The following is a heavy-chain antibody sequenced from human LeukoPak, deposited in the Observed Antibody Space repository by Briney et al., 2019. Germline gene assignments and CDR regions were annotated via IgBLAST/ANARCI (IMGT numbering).Heavy chain of an antibody. Sequence: PGGSLRLSCAASGFTFSSYAMSWARQAPGKGLEWVTVISYDGSNQYYADSVKGRFTISRDNSKNTLYLQMNSLRAEDTAVYYCAKLCVDSSGYYYVQDAFDIWGQGTMVTVSS. CDR3: AKLCVDSSGYYYVQDAFDI. V-gene: IGHV3-30*18. CDR1: GFTFSSYA. J-gene: IGHJ3*02. D-gene: IGHD3-22*01. CDR2: ISYDGSNQ.